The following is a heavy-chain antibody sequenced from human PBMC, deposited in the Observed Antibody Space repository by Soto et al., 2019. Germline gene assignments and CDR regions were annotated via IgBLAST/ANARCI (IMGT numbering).Heavy chain of an antibody. CDR3: ARRYGWLYFDY. V-gene: IGHV4-39*01. J-gene: IGHJ4*02. D-gene: IGHD6-19*01. Sequence: SETLSLTCTVSGDSISSSNYFSGWIRQPPGKGLEWIGTIFYSGSTYYNPSLKSRVTISVDTSKNQFSLRLISVTAADTALYYCARRYGWLYFDYWGQGSLVPVSS. CDR1: GDSISSSNYF. CDR2: IFYSGST.